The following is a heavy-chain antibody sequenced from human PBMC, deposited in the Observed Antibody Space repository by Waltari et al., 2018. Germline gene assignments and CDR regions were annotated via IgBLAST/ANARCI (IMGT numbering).Heavy chain of an antibody. Sequence: QLQLQESGPGLVKPSETLSLTCTVSGGSIGLNNNYCVWVRQPPGKGLQWIGTMYYTGSTYYNPSLKSRVTISVDTSKNRFSLKLTSVTAADTAVYFCASRPEFTSGSAIDFWGQGTLVTVSS. D-gene: IGHD6-19*01. V-gene: IGHV4-39*02. CDR2: MYYTGST. CDR3: ASRPEFTSGSAIDF. CDR1: GGSIGLNNNY. J-gene: IGHJ4*02.